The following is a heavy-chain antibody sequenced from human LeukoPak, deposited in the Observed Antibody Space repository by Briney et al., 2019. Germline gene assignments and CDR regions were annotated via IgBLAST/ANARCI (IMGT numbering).Heavy chain of an antibody. CDR2: INTNTGNP. CDR1: GYTFTSYA. V-gene: IGHV7-4-1*02. Sequence: GASVKVSCKASGYTFTSYAMNWVRQAPGQGLEWMGWINTNTGNPTYAQGFTGRFVFSLDTSVSTAYLQISSLKAEDTAVYYCAREQELWFGELLPYFDYWGQGTLVTVSS. D-gene: IGHD3-10*01. CDR3: AREQELWFGELLPYFDY. J-gene: IGHJ4*02.